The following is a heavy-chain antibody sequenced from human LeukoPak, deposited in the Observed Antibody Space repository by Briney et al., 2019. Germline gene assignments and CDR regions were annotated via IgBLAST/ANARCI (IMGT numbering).Heavy chain of an antibody. Sequence: PGGSLRLSCAASGFTFSTYWMSWVRQAPGKGLEGVANIKYDGSEKHYVDSVKGRFTISRDNANNSLYLQMNSLRAEDTAVYYCARNYHASYFSGYYLQGTPFDYWGQGTLVTVSS. J-gene: IGHJ4*02. D-gene: IGHD3-22*01. CDR3: ARNYHASYFSGYYLQGTPFDY. V-gene: IGHV3-7*01. CDR2: IKYDGSEK. CDR1: GFTFSTYW.